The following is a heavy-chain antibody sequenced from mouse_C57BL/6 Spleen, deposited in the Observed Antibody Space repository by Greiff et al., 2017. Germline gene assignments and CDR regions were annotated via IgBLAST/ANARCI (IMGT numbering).Heavy chain of an antibody. V-gene: IGHV5-6*01. CDR3: ARQPIYGNYLAY. CDR2: ISSGGSYT. J-gene: IGHJ3*01. D-gene: IGHD2-1*01. CDR1: GFTFSSYG. Sequence: EVQGVESGGDLVKPGGSLKLSCAASGFTFSSYGMSWVRQTPDKRLEWVATISSGGSYTYYPDSVKGRFTISRDNAKNTLYLQMTSLKSEDTAMYYCARQPIYGNYLAYWGQGTLVTVSA.